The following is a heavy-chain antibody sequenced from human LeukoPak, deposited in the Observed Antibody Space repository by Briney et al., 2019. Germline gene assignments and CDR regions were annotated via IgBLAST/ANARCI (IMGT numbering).Heavy chain of an antibody. Sequence: GGSLRLSCAASGFTFSGSAMHWVRQASGKGLEWVGRIRSKANSYATAYVASVKGRFTISRDNSKNTLYLQMNSLRAEDTAMYFCARDREITYGGEYYFDCWGRGTLVTVSS. V-gene: IGHV3-73*01. CDR2: IRSKANSYAT. D-gene: IGHD3-16*01. CDR1: GFTFSGSA. J-gene: IGHJ4*02. CDR3: ARDREITYGGEYYFDC.